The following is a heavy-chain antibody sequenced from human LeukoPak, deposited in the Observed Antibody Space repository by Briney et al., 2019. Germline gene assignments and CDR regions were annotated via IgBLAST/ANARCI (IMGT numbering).Heavy chain of an antibody. Sequence: PGGSLRLSCAASGITFRSYGMSWVRQAPGKGLEWISGISPSGGGTYYADSVKGRFTISRDDSKNTLSLQMNSLRVEDTALYYCAQDIAWGAFEHWGQGTLVTVSS. CDR2: ISPSGGGT. CDR3: AQDIAWGAFEH. D-gene: IGHD7-27*01. J-gene: IGHJ4*02. CDR1: GITFRSYG. V-gene: IGHV3-23*01.